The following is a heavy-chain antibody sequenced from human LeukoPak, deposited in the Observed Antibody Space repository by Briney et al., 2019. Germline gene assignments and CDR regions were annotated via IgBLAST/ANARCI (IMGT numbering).Heavy chain of an antibody. CDR1: GFTFSSCG. D-gene: IGHD3-22*01. V-gene: IGHV3-33*01. CDR3: ARDIYDSSGYHYFDY. Sequence: PGRSLRLSCAASGFTFSSCGMHWVRQAPGKGLEWVAVIWFDGTNRYCGDSVKGRFTISRDNSKNTLYLQMNSLRAEDTAVYYCARDIYDSSGYHYFDYWGQGTLVTVST. CDR2: IWFDGTNR. J-gene: IGHJ4*02.